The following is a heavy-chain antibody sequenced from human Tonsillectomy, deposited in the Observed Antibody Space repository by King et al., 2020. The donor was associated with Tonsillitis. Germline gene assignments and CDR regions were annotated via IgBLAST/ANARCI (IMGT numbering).Heavy chain of an antibody. D-gene: IGHD3-3*01. CDR2: ISGSGGST. J-gene: IGHJ6*02. CDR3: AKGRDFLRPQGMEV. Sequence: VQLVESGGGLIQPGGSLRLSCAASGFTFSSYAMNWVRQAPGKGLEWVSGISGSGGSTYYADSVKGRFAISRDNSKNTLYLQMNSLRAEDTAVYYCAKGRDFLRPQGMEVWGQGTTGTVSS. CDR1: GFTFSSYA. V-gene: IGHV3-23*04.